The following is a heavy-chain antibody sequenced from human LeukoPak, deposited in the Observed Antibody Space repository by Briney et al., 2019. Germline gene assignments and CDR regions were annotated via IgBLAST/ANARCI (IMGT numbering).Heavy chain of an antibody. Sequence: GGSLRLSCAASGFTVRSNYMSWVRQAPGKGLEWVSVIYSGSSTYYADSVKGRFTISRDNSKNTVYLQMNSLRAEDTAVYYCARDASYLYSDYVLGYFDYWGQGTLVTVSS. V-gene: IGHV3-53*01. D-gene: IGHD4-11*01. CDR3: ARDASYLYSDYVLGYFDY. J-gene: IGHJ4*02. CDR2: IYSGSST. CDR1: GFTVRSNY.